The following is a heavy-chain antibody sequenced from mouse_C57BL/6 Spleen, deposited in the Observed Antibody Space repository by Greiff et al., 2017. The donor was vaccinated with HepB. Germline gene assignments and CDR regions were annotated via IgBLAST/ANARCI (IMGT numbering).Heavy chain of an antibody. D-gene: IGHD1-1*01. CDR1: GYTFTEYT. CDR3: ARHGPLYYGSSPWFAY. Sequence: VKLVESGAELVKPGASVKLSCKASGYTFTEYTIHWVKQRSGQGLEWIGWFYPGSGSIKYNEKFKDKATLTADKSSSTVYMELSRLTSEDSAVYFCARHGPLYYGSSPWFAYWGQGTLVTVSA. V-gene: IGHV1-62-2*01. CDR2: FYPGSGSI. J-gene: IGHJ3*01.